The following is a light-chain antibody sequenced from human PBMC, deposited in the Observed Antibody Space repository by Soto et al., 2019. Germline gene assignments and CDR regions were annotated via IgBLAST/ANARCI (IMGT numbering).Light chain of an antibody. V-gene: IGKV3-15*01. CDR3: QQYSKWPPWT. J-gene: IGKJ1*01. CDR2: GAS. Sequence: EIVMTQSPATLSVSPGERATLSCSASQSVSSNLAWYQQKPGQAPRLLIYGASTRATGIPARFSGSGSGTEFTLTISGLQSEDFAVYYCQQYSKWPPWTFGQGTRWIS. CDR1: QSVSSN.